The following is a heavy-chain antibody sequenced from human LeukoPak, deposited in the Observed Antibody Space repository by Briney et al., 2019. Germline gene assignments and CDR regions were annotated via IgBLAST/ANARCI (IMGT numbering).Heavy chain of an antibody. CDR1: GFSLSDAW. CDR2: IKNKRDGDGA. Sequence: GGSLRLSCAASGFSLSDAWMNWVRQAPGRGLEWVARIKNKRDGDGADYGAPVKGRFTISRDNAKNSLYLQMSSLRAEDTAVYYCARDPITIFGVVDYWGQGTLITVSS. J-gene: IGHJ4*02. CDR3: ARDPITIFGVVDY. V-gene: IGHV3-15*07. D-gene: IGHD3-3*01.